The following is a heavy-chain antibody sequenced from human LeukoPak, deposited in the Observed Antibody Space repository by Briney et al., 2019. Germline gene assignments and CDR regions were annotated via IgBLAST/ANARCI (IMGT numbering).Heavy chain of an antibody. D-gene: IGHD3-10*01. V-gene: IGHV4-59*01. CDR3: ARSAYYGSGSYLSSWFDH. Sequence: PSETLSLTCTVSGDSISRYYCSWIRQPPGKGLEWMGNIYYSGSTNYNPSLKSRVTISVDTSKNQFSLKLTSLTAADTAVYYCARSAYYGSGSYLSSWFDHWGQGTLVTVSS. CDR2: IYYSGST. CDR1: GDSISRYY. J-gene: IGHJ5*02.